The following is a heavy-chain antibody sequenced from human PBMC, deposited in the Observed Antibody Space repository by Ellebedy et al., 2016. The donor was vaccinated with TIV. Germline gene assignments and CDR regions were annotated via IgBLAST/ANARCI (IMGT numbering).Heavy chain of an antibody. CDR1: GFTFSGYA. CDR3: AKGSGSSSWYGWFDP. J-gene: IGHJ5*02. V-gene: IGHV3-23*01. CDR2: ISGSGGSS. D-gene: IGHD6-13*01. Sequence: PGGSLRLSCAASGFTFSGYAMSWVRQAPRKGLEWVSGISGSGGSSYYADSVKGHFTISRDNSKNTLYLQMNSLRAEDTAVYYCAKGSGSSSWYGWFDPWGQGTLVTVSS.